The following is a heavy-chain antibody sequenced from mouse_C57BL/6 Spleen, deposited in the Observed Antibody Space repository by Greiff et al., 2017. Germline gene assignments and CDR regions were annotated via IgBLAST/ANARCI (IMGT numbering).Heavy chain of an antibody. J-gene: IGHJ2*01. CDR2: INPNNGGT. Sequence: VQLQQSGPELVKPGASVKISCKASGYTFTDYYMNWVKQSHGKSLEWIGEINPNNGGTSYNQKFKGKATLTVDKSSSTAYMELRTLTSEESAVYYCASSGDCGSSYVDYWGQGTPLTVSS. V-gene: IGHV1-26*01. D-gene: IGHD1-1*01. CDR3: ASSGDCGSSYVDY. CDR1: GYTFTDYY.